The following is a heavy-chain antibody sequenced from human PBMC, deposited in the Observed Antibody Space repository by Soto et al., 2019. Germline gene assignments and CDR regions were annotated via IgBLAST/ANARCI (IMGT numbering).Heavy chain of an antibody. CDR2: ISSSGGST. D-gene: IGHD4-17*01. CDR1: GFVFSTYA. Sequence: GGSLRLSCAASGFVFSTYAMNWVRQPPGKGLEWVSAISSSGGSTFYAESVRGRFTISRDNSINTLYLQMSSLRTEDTAVYYCAHPRGYGVFDAVDIWGQGTMVTVSS. J-gene: IGHJ3*02. CDR3: AHPRGYGVFDAVDI. V-gene: IGHV3-23*01.